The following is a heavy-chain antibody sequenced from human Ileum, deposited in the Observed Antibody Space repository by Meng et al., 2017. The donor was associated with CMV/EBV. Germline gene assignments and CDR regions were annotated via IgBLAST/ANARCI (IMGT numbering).Heavy chain of an antibody. D-gene: IGHD2-2*01. CDR2: IYYSEAT. CDR3: ARHRCSTTSCYVDY. Sequence: SGYSFSRSDWWRWFRQDPGKRLWWIGYIYYSEATFYNPALERQITRSVDTSKSQFSLKLSSVTAVDMAVYYCARHRCSTTSCYVDYWGQGTLVTVSS. J-gene: IGHJ4*02. CDR1: GYSFSRSDW. V-gene: IGHV4-28*01.